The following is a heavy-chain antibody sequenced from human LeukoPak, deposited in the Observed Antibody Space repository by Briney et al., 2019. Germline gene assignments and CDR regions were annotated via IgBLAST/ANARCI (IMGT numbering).Heavy chain of an antibody. CDR2: IYYSGIT. Sequence: SETLSLTCTVSGGSISSYYWSWIRQPPGKGLEWIGYIYYSGITNYNPSLKSRVTISVDTSQNQFSLKLSSVTAADPAVYYCAGSGYCSGGSCSDYYYYYMDVWGKGTTVTVSS. CDR3: AGSGYCSGGSCSDYYYYYMDV. CDR1: GGSISSYY. J-gene: IGHJ6*03. D-gene: IGHD2-15*01. V-gene: IGHV4-59*08.